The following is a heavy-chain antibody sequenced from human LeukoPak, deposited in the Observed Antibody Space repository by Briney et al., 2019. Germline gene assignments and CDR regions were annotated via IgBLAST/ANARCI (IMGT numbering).Heavy chain of an antibody. V-gene: IGHV1-69*13. CDR2: IIPIFGTA. J-gene: IGHJ5*02. CDR3: AREASYCGGDCYTSYNWFDP. Sequence: ASVKVSCKASGGTFSSYAINWVRQAPGQGLEWMGGIIPIFGTANYAQKFQGRVTITADESTSTAYMELSSLRSEDTAVYYCAREASYCGGDCYTSYNWFDPWGQGTLVTVSS. D-gene: IGHD2-21*02. CDR1: GGTFSSYA.